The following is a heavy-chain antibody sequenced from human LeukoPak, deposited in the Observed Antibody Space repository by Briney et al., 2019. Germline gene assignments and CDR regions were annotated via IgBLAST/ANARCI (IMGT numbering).Heavy chain of an antibody. CDR3: ARASGYCTNGVCYTVEDY. CDR2: ISSSSSYI. CDR1: GFTFSSYA. D-gene: IGHD2-8*01. V-gene: IGHV3-21*01. J-gene: IGHJ4*02. Sequence: GGSLRLSCAASGFTFSSYAMSWVRQAPGKGLEWVSSISSSSSYIYYADSVKGRFTISRDNAKNSLYLQMNSLRAEDTAVYYCARASGYCTNGVCYTVEDYWGQGTLVTVSS.